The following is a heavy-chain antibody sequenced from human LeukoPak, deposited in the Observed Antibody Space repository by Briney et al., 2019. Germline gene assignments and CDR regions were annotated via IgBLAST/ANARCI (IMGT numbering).Heavy chain of an antibody. CDR2: ISWNSGSI. CDR1: GFTFDDYA. D-gene: IGHD3-16*01. Sequence: GGSLRLSCAASGFTFDDYAMHWVRQAPGKGLEWVSGISWNSGSIGYADSVKGRFTISRDNAKNSLYLQMNSLRAEDTALYYCAKGWVLNDAFDIWGQGTMVTVSS. V-gene: IGHV3-9*01. J-gene: IGHJ3*02. CDR3: AKGWVLNDAFDI.